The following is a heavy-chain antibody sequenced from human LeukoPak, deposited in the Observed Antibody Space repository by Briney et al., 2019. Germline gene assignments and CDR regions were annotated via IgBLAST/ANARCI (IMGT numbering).Heavy chain of an antibody. CDR1: GYTFTGYY. CDR3: ARGAPYYYDSSGYCDY. J-gene: IGHJ4*02. D-gene: IGHD3-22*01. Sequence: ASVKVSCKASGYTFTGYYMHWVRQAPGQGLEWMGWINPNSGGTNYAQKFQGRVTMTRDTSISTAYMELSRLRFDDTAVYYCARGAPYYYDSSGYCDYWGQGTLVTVSS. CDR2: INPNSGGT. V-gene: IGHV1-2*02.